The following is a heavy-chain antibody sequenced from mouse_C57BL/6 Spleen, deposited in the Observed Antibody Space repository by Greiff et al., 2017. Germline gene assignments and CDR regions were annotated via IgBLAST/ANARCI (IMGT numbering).Heavy chain of an antibody. J-gene: IGHJ4*01. CDR1: GYTFTDYN. D-gene: IGHD2-12*01. Sequence: VQLKQSGPELVKPGASVKMSCKASGYTFTDYNMHWVQQSHGKSLAWIGYINPNNGGTSSNHKLTGKATLTVHKSSSTDYLELRSLTSEDSAVXYCARWSLVPKEAMDYWGQGTSVTVSS. CDR3: ARWSLVPKEAMDY. V-gene: IGHV1-22*01. CDR2: INPNNGGT.